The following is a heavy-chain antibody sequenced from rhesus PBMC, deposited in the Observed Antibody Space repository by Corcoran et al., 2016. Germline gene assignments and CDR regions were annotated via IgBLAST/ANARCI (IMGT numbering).Heavy chain of an antibody. D-gene: IGHD3-28*01. V-gene: IGHV4-80*01. Sequence: QVQLQESGPAVVKPSETLSLTCAVSGGSFSSYWWSWIRQPPGKGLEWIGEINGNSWSTNYNPSLKTRVTISKDASKNQFALKLSSVTAADTAVYYCARLTYYYDSGYFDYWGQGVLVTVSS. CDR2: INGNSWST. J-gene: IGHJ4*01. CDR3: ARLTYYYDSGYFDY. CDR1: GGSFSSYW.